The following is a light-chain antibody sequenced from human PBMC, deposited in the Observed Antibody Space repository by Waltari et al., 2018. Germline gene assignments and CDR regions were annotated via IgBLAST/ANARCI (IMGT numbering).Light chain of an antibody. CDR2: RDN. CDR3: AAWDDRLRGRV. CDR1: SSNIGLNY. V-gene: IGLV1-47*01. J-gene: IGLJ3*02. Sequence: QSVLTQPPSASGTPGQGVTIPCSGSSSNIGLNYVSWYQHFPGSAPKLLIYRDNQRPSGVPDRFSGSKSGSSASLAISGPRSEDEGDYYCAAWDDRLRGRVFGGGTKLTVL.